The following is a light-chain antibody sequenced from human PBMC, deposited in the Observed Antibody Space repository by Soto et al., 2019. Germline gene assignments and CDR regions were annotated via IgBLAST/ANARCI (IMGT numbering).Light chain of an antibody. CDR3: SSSTINITVL. J-gene: IGLJ2*01. CDR2: EVS. Sequence: QSVLTQPASMSGSPGQSITISCTGTSSDVGGYNYVSWYQRHPGKAPKLMIYEVSNRPSGVSNRFSGSKSGNTASLTISGLQAEDEADYYCSSSTINITVLFGGGTKLTVL. V-gene: IGLV2-14*01. CDR1: SSDVGGYNY.